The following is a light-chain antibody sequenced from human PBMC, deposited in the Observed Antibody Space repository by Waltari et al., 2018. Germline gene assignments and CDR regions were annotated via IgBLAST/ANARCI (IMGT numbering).Light chain of an antibody. V-gene: IGKV1-5*03. CDR1: QSISSW. CDR2: KAS. CDR3: QQYNSFPWT. J-gene: IGKJ1*01. Sequence: DIQMTQSPSTLSASVGDRVTITCRASQSISSWLAWYQQKPGKAPKRLIYKASSVESGVPSRFSGSGSGTEFTLTISNLQPDDFATYYCQQYNSFPWTFGQGTKVEIK.